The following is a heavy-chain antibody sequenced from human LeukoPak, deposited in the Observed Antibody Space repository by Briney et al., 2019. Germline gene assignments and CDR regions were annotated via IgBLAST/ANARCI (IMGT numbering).Heavy chain of an antibody. D-gene: IGHD2-2*02. CDR1: GGTFSSYA. CDR3: ARDLLDGCSSTSCYTEGWFDP. Sequence: ASVKVSCKASGGTFSSYAISWVRQAPGQGLEWMGRIIPILGIANYAQKFQGRVTITADKSTSTAYMELSSLRSEDTAVYYCARDLLDGCSSTSCYTEGWFDPWGQGTLVTVSS. J-gene: IGHJ5*02. CDR2: IIPILGIA. V-gene: IGHV1-69*04.